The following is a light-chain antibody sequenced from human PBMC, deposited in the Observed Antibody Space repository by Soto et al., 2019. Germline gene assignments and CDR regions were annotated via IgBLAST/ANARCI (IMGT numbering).Light chain of an antibody. CDR1: QSVSGN. CDR3: QQYNNLIT. Sequence: EIVMTQSPATLSVSPGERATLSCRASQSVSGNLAWYQQKPGQAPRLLIYGASTRATGIPARFSGSGSGTEFTLTISSLQSEDFAFYYCQQYNNLITFGQGTRREIK. J-gene: IGKJ5*01. CDR2: GAS. V-gene: IGKV3-15*01.